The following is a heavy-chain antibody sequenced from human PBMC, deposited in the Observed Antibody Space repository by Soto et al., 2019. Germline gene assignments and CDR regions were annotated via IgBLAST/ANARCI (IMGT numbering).Heavy chain of an antibody. Sequence: QVQLVQSGAEVKKPGSSVKVSCKASGGTFSSYTISWVRQAPGQGLEWMGRIIPILGIANYAQKFQGRVTITADKSTSTAYMELSSLRSEDTEVYYCARRSPPAGYSSSDYYGMDVWGQGTTVTVSS. CDR3: ARRSPPAGYSSSDYYGMDV. V-gene: IGHV1-69*02. CDR2: IIPILGIA. CDR1: GGTFSSYT. J-gene: IGHJ6*02. D-gene: IGHD6-13*01.